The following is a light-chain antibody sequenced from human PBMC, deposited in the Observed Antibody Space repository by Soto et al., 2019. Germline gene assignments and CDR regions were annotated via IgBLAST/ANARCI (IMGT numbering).Light chain of an antibody. CDR3: SSYTSSNTVV. J-gene: IGLJ2*01. CDR2: EVV. V-gene: IGLV2-14*01. Sequence: QSALTQPASVSGSPGQSITIFCTGSSSDVGGYNYVSWYQQHPGKAPKLMIFEVVNRPSGVSYRFSGSKSGNTASLTISGLQAEDEADYYCSSYTSSNTVVFGGGTKLTVL. CDR1: SSDVGGYNY.